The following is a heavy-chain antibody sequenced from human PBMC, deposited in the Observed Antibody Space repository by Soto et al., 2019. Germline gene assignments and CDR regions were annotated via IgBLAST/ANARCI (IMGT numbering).Heavy chain of an antibody. CDR2: IYYSGST. Sequence: SETLSLTCTVSGGSISSSSYYWGWIHQPPGKGLEWIGSIYYSGSTNYNPSLKSRVTISVDTSKNQFSLKLSSVTAADTAVYYCARGHDYGDHPHWGQGTLVTVSS. CDR1: GGSISSSSYY. J-gene: IGHJ4*02. CDR3: ARGHDYGDHPH. D-gene: IGHD4-17*01. V-gene: IGHV4-39*07.